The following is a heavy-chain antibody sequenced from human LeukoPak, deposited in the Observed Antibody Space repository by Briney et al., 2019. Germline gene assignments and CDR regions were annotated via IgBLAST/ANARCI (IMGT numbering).Heavy chain of an antibody. CDR3: ARGGSTPTTGWYD. Sequence: ASVKVSCKASGYTFTSYDINWVRQATGQGLEWMGWMNPNSGNTGYAQKFQGRVTITRNTSITTVYMELSRLTSDDTAVYYCARGGSTPTTGWYDWGQGVLVTVSS. CDR1: GYTFTSYD. D-gene: IGHD6-19*01. CDR2: MNPNSGNT. V-gene: IGHV1-8*03. J-gene: IGHJ4*02.